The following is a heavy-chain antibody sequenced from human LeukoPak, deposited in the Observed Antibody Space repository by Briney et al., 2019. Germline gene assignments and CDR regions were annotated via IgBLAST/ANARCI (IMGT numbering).Heavy chain of an antibody. J-gene: IGHJ5*02. Sequence: SETLSLTCTVSGGSISSYYWSWIRQPAGKGLEWIGRIYTSGSTNYNTSLKSRVTMSVDTSKNQFSLKLSSVTAADTAVYYCARGYYDSSGYITDLVNWFDPWGQGTLVTVSS. D-gene: IGHD3-22*01. CDR1: GGSISSYY. V-gene: IGHV4-4*07. CDR3: ARGYYDSSGYITDLVNWFDP. CDR2: IYTSGST.